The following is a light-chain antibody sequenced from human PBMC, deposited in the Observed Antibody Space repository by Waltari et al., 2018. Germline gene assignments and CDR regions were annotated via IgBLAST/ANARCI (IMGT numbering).Light chain of an antibody. V-gene: IGLV2-14*01. Sequence: QSALTQPASVSGSPGQSISISCTGTRNDVGRYNSVSWYQHHPGKAPKLMIYEVNNRPSGVSNRFSGSKSGNTASLTISGLQAEDEADYYCSSYTSSTTRVFGGGTKLTVL. CDR1: RNDVGRYNS. CDR3: SSYTSSTTRV. J-gene: IGLJ2*01. CDR2: EVN.